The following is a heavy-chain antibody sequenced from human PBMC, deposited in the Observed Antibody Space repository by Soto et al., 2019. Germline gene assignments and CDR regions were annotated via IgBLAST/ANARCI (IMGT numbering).Heavy chain of an antibody. CDR3: ARVPRVVVITGPFDY. D-gene: IGHD3-22*01. CDR2: ISYDGSNK. J-gene: IGHJ4*02. Sequence: LSLTCTVSGGSISSYYWSWIRQAPGKGLEWVAVISYDGSNKYYADSVKGRFTISRDNSKNTLYLQMNSLRAEDTAVYYCARVPRVVVITGPFDYWGQGTLVTVSS. CDR1: GGSISSYY. V-gene: IGHV3-30-3*01.